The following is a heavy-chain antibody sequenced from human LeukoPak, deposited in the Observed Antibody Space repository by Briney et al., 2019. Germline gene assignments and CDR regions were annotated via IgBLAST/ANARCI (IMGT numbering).Heavy chain of an antibody. V-gene: IGHV1-2*04. CDR2: INPNSGDT. CDR1: GYTFTGYY. Sequence: ASVKVSCKASGYTFTGYYMHWVRQAPGQGLEWMGWINPNSGDTNYAQKFQGWVTMTRDTSTSTAYMELSRLRSDDTAVYYCATGVVVVQGDAFDIWGLGTMVTVSS. CDR3: ATGVVVVQGDAFDI. J-gene: IGHJ3*02. D-gene: IGHD2-15*01.